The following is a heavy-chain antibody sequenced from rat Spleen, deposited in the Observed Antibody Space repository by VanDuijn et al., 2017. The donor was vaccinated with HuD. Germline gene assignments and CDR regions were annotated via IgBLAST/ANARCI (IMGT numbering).Heavy chain of an antibody. CDR3: ARHNNYYFDY. Sequence: EVQLVESGGGVVQPGRSMKLSCAASGFTFSDYYMAWVRQAPKKGLEWVATISYDGSSTYYRDSVKGRFTISRDNAKSTLYLQMDSLRSEDTATYYGARHNNYYFDYWGQGVMVTVSS. CDR1: GFTFSDYY. CDR2: ISYDGSST. V-gene: IGHV5-7*01. J-gene: IGHJ2*01. D-gene: IGHD1-10*01.